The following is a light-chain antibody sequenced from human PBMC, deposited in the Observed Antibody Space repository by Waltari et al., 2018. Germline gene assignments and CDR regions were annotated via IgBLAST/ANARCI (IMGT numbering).Light chain of an antibody. CDR1: QSISRF. CDR2: EAS. V-gene: IGKV3-20*01. Sequence: DIMLPQSPGTLSLSPGERATLSCRASQSISRFLAWYQQKPGQAPRLLIYEASTRAPGIPDRFSGSGSGTDFSLTISRLEPEDIAVYYCQKYGSLPATFGQGTKVEIK. J-gene: IGKJ1*01. CDR3: QKYGSLPAT.